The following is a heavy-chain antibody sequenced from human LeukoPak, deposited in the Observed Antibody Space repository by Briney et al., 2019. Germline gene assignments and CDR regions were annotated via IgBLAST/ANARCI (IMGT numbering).Heavy chain of an antibody. CDR1: GFTFSSYS. Sequence: GGSLRLSCAASGFTFSSYSMNWVRQVPGKGLEWVSSISSSSTYIYYADSVKGRFTISRDNAKNSLFLQMNSLRADDTAVYYCARDLSTSSTAYFQHWGQGTLVTVSS. CDR3: ARDLSTSSTAYFQH. CDR2: ISSSSTYI. V-gene: IGHV3-21*01. D-gene: IGHD6-6*01. J-gene: IGHJ1*01.